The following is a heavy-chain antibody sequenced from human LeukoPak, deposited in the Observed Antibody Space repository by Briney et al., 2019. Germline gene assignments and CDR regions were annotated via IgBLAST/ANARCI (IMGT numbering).Heavy chain of an antibody. CDR2: IIPIFGTA. D-gene: IGHD3-22*01. CDR1: GYTFTSYA. V-gene: IGHV1-69*13. Sequence: SVKVSCKASGYTFTSYAISWVRQAPGQGLEWMGGIIPIFGTANYAQKFQGRVTITADESTSTAYMELSSLRSEDTAVYYCARASNYYDRKFDYWGQGTLVTVSS. J-gene: IGHJ4*02. CDR3: ARASNYYDRKFDY.